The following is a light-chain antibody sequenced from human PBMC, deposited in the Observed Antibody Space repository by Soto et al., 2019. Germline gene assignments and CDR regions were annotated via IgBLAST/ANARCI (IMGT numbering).Light chain of an antibody. CDR2: RSN. CDR1: SSNIGSNF. V-gene: IGLV1-47*01. J-gene: IGLJ3*02. CDR3: AAWDDSLSGWV. Sequence: QSVLTQPPSASGTPGQRVTISCSGSSSNIGSNFVYWYQQFPGTAPKLLIYRSNQRPSGVPDRFSGSKSGTSASLAISGLPSEDEADYYCAAWDDSLSGWVFGGGTKVTVL.